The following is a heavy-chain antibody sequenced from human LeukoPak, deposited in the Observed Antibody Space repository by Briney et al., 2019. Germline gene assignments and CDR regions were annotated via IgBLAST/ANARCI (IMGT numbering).Heavy chain of an antibody. CDR3: SRDPRHNDY. V-gene: IGHV3-11*01. CDR1: GFTFSDSY. Sequence: PGGSLRLSCAASGFTFSDSYMTWIRQAPGKGLELLSYISGSASDVNYIDSVRGRFTTSRDNAKNSLYLHMSSLTVEDTAVYYCSRDPRHNDYWGQGTLVTVSS. J-gene: IGHJ4*02. CDR2: ISGSASDV.